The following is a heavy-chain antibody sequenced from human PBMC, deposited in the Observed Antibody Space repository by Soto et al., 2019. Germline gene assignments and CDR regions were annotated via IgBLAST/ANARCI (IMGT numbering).Heavy chain of an antibody. Sequence: SQTLSLTCAISGDSVSSNTAAWNWIRQSPSRGLEWLGRTYFRSKWYSDYAVSVKSRMTINPDTSRNQFSLHLDSLTPEDTAVYYCARGRVHIGAPPENWLDPWGQGTLVTVSS. CDR1: GDSVSSNTAA. CDR2: TYFRSKWYS. CDR3: ARGRVHIGAPPENWLDP. J-gene: IGHJ5*02. V-gene: IGHV6-1*01. D-gene: IGHD2-21*01.